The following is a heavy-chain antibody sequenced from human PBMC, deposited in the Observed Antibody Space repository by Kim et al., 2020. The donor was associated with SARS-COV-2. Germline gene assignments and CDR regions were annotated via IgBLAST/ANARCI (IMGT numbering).Heavy chain of an antibody. V-gene: IGHV3-30*02. J-gene: IGHJ4*02. D-gene: IGHD6-13*01. CDR3: AKDSGVAAAGNG. Sequence: YADSVKGRFTISRDNYKNTLYLPVNSLRAQDTAVYYCAKDSGVAAAGNGWGQGTLVTVSS.